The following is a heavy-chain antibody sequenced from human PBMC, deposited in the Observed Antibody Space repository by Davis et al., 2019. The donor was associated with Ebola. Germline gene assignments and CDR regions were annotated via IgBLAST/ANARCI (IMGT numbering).Heavy chain of an antibody. CDR1: GFTFSSYG. D-gene: IGHD3-10*01. CDR3: ARGGRGYYFDY. Sequence: GGSLRLSCAASGFTFSSYGMHWVRQAPGKGLEWVAVIWYDGSNKYYADSVKGRFTISRDNSKNTLYLQMNSLRAEDTAVYYCARGGRGYYFDYWGQGTLVTVSS. V-gene: IGHV3-30*19. CDR2: IWYDGSNK. J-gene: IGHJ4*02.